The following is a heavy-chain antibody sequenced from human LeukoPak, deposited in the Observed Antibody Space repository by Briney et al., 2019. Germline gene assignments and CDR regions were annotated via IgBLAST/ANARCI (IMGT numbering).Heavy chain of an antibody. V-gene: IGHV4-59*01. CDR2: IYYSGST. CDR3: ARAAMVRGVPIYYFDY. Sequence: PSETLSLTCTVSGGSISSYYWSWIRQPPGKGLEWVGYIYYSGSTNYNPSLKSRVTISVDTSKNQFSLKLSSVTAADTAVYYCARAAMVRGVPIYYFDYWGQATLVTVSS. D-gene: IGHD3-10*01. CDR1: GGSISSYY. J-gene: IGHJ4*02.